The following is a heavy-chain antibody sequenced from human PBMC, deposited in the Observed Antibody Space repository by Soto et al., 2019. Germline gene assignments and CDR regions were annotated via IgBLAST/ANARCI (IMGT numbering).Heavy chain of an antibody. J-gene: IGHJ6*02. CDR1: GFTFSSYA. Sequence: GGSLRLSCAASGFTFSSYAMSWVRQAPGKGLEWVSAISGSGGSTYYVDSVKGRFTISRDNSKNTLYLQMNSLRAEDTAVYYCAKGRGSRRYYYYGMDVWGQGTTVTVSS. CDR3: AKGRGSRRYYYYGMDV. CDR2: ISGSGGST. D-gene: IGHD3-16*01. V-gene: IGHV3-23*01.